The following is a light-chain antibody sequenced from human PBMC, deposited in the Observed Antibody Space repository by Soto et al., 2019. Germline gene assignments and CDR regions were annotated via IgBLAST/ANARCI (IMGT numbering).Light chain of an antibody. Sequence: EMVLTQSPGTLSLSPGERATLSCRASQSVSSSYLAWYQQKPGQAPRLLIYAASSRATGIPDRFSGSGSGTDFTLTITRLEPEDFAVYYCQQYGSSSWTFGQGTKVDIK. CDR3: QQYGSSSWT. V-gene: IGKV3-20*01. CDR2: AAS. CDR1: QSVSSSY. J-gene: IGKJ1*01.